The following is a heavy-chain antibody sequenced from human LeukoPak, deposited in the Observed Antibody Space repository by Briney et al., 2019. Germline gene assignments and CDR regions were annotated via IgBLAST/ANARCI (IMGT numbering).Heavy chain of an antibody. CDR1: GGSISSHY. D-gene: IGHD3-16*01. V-gene: IGHV4-59*11. CDR3: ARGGEAFDY. Sequence: PSETLSLTCTVSGGSISSHYWSWIRQPPGKGLEWIGYIYYSGSTNYNPSLKSRVTISVDTSKNQFSLKLSSVTAADTAVYYCARGGEAFDYWGQGTLVTASS. CDR2: IYYSGST. J-gene: IGHJ4*02.